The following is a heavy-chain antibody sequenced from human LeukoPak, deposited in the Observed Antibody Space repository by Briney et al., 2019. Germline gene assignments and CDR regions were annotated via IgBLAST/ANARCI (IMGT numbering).Heavy chain of an antibody. D-gene: IGHD4-17*01. J-gene: IGHJ6*03. CDR2: TSAYNGNT. Sequence: ASVKVSCKASGYTFTSYGISWVRQAPGQGLEWMGWTSAYNGNTNYAQKLQGRVTMTTDTSTSTAYMELRSLRSDDTAVYYCASTQDDYGDYYYYYYMDVWGKGTTVTVSS. CDR3: ASTQDDYGDYYYYYYMDV. V-gene: IGHV1-18*01. CDR1: GYTFTSYG.